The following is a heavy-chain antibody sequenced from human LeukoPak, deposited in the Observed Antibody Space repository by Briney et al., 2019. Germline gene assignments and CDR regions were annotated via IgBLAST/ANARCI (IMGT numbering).Heavy chain of an antibody. D-gene: IGHD3-9*01. CDR2: VSYDGSNK. J-gene: IGHJ4*02. CDR1: GFTFSSYG. V-gene: IGHV3-30*18. CDR3: AKDRSRDYDILTGLGY. Sequence: GRSLRLSCAASGFTFSSYGMHWVRQAPGKGLEWGAVVSYDGSNKYYADSVKGRFTISRDNSKNTLYLQMNSLRAEDTAVYYCAKDRSRDYDILTGLGYWGQGTLVTVSS.